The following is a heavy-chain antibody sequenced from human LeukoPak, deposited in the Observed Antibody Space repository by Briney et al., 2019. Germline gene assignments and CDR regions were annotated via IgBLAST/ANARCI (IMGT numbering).Heavy chain of an antibody. J-gene: IGHJ4*02. D-gene: IGHD3-10*01. CDR1: GFSFSDAW. Sequence: GGSLRLSCAASGFSFSDAWMSWVRQIPGKGLEWVGRIESKTDGGTTDYAAPVKGRFTISRDDSTNTLYLQMNSLKSEDTAVYYCTTYGSGRKFDYWGQGSLVTVSS. V-gene: IGHV3-15*04. CDR2: IESKTDGGTT. CDR3: TTYGSGRKFDY.